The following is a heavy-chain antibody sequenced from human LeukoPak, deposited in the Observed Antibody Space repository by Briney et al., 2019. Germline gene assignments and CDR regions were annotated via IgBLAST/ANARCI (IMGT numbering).Heavy chain of an antibody. J-gene: IGHJ4*02. CDR2: IRYDGSNK. V-gene: IGHV3-30*02. Sequence: PGGSLRLSCAASGFTFSSYGVHWVRQAPGKGLEWVAFIRYDGSNKYYADSVKGRFTISRDNSKNTLYLQMNSLRAEDTAVYYCAKQYDSSGYYYPLDYWGQGTLVTVSS. CDR1: GFTFSSYG. CDR3: AKQYDSSGYYYPLDY. D-gene: IGHD3-22*01.